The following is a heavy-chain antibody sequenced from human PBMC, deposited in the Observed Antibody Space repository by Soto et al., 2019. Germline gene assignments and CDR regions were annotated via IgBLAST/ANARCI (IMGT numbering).Heavy chain of an antibody. J-gene: IGHJ4*02. CDR3: ARTVKRYYSDD. CDR2: IYYSGIT. Sequence: PSETLSLTCTVSCGSISSYCWSWIRQPPGQGLEWIGFIYYSGITNYNPSLKSRVTISVYTSKNQFSLRLSSVTAADTAVYYCARTVKRYYSDDWGQGTLGTVAS. CDR1: CGSISSYC. V-gene: IGHV4-59*01. D-gene: IGHD2-21*02.